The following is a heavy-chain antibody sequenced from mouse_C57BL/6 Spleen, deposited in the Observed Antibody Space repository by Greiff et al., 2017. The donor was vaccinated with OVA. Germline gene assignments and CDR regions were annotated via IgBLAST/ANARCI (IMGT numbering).Heavy chain of an antibody. CDR3: AGSNSNYYAMDY. CDR2: IDPSDSYT. CDR1: GYTFTSYW. J-gene: IGHJ4*01. V-gene: IGHV1-50*01. D-gene: IGHD2-5*01. Sequence: VQLQQPGAELVKPGASVKLSCKASGYTFTSYWMQWVKQRPGQGLEWIGEIDPSDSYTNYNQKFKGKATLTVDTSSSTAYMQLSSLTSEDSAVYYCAGSNSNYYAMDYWGQGTSVTVSS.